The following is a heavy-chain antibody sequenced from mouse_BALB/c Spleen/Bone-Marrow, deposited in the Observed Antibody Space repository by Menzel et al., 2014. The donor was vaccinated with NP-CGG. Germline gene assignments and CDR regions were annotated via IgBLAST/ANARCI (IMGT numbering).Heavy chain of an antibody. CDR3: ARESLYGSNYY. V-gene: IGHV1-4*01. D-gene: IGHD1-1*01. J-gene: IGHJ2*01. CDR2: INPSSGYT. CDR1: GYTFTSYT. Sequence: QVQLQQSGAELARPGASVRMSCKASGYTFTSYTMHWVKQRPGQGLEWIGYINPSSGYTNYNQKFKDKATLTADKSSSTAYMQLSSLTSEDSAVYYCARESLYGSNYYWGQGTTLTVSS.